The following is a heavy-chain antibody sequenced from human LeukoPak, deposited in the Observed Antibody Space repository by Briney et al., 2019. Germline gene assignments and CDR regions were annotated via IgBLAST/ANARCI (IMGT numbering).Heavy chain of an antibody. J-gene: IGHJ6*02. CDR2: INHSGST. V-gene: IGHV4-34*01. CDR1: GGSFIGYY. D-gene: IGHD2-2*02. CDR3: ARHTVGYCSSTSCYTPPGRSYYYYGMDV. Sequence: SETLSLTCAVYGGSFIGYYWSWIRQPPGKGLEWIGEINHSGSTNYNPSLKSRVTISVDTSKNQFSLKLSSVTAADTAVYYCARHTVGYCSSTSCYTPPGRSYYYYGMDVWGQGTTVTVSS.